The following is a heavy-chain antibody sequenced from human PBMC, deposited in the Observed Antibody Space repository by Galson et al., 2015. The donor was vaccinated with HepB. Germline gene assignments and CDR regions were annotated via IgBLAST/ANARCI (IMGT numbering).Heavy chain of an antibody. Sequence: SVKVSCKASGYTFSTYYMHWVRQAPGQGLEWVGIINPGGGNTNYAQKFLGRVTMTRDTSTSTVYMELSSLRSEDTAVYYCARDANWGSQDYFDYWGQGTLVTVSS. J-gene: IGHJ4*02. CDR3: ARDANWGSQDYFDY. D-gene: IGHD7-27*01. CDR1: GYTFSTYY. V-gene: IGHV1-46*03. CDR2: INPGGGNT.